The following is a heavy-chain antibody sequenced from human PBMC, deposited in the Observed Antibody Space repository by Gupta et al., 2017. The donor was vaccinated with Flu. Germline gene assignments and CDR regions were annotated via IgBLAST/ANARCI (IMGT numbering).Heavy chain of an antibody. CDR2: ISGSGNGI. CDR3: AKDTLVFWIGFDARYFDA. Sequence: FSDYAMSWVRQAPGKGLEWVSTISGSGNGIYYVDSVKGRFTISRDNSNNTLYLQRHSLRAEDTAVYYCAKDTLVFWIGFDARYFDAWGQGTLVTVSS. CDR1: FSDYA. D-gene: IGHD3-3*01. V-gene: IGHV3-23*01. J-gene: IGHJ4*03.